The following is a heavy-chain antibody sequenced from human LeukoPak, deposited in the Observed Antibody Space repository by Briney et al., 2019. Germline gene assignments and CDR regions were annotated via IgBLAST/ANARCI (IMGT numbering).Heavy chain of an antibody. V-gene: IGHV3-23*01. CDR1: GFTFSSYA. D-gene: IGHD5-12*01. CDR3: AKVPPDYLGGWFDP. CDR2: ISGSGGST. Sequence: PGGSLRLSCAASGFTFSSYAISWVRRAPGKGLEWGSAISGSGGSTYYADSVKGRFTISRDNSKNTLYLQMNSLRAEDTAVYCCAKVPPDYLGGWFDPWGQGTLVTVSS. J-gene: IGHJ5*02.